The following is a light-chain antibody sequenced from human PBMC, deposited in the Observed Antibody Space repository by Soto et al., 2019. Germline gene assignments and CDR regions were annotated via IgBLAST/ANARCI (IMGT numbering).Light chain of an antibody. Sequence: EIVLTQSPGTLSLSPGERATLSCRASQSVSNNLLAWYQQKPGQAPRLLIYAASSRATGIPDRFSGSGSGTEFTLTIISLQPEDFATYYCQQSYRFPKTFGRGTKVDIK. CDR2: AAS. J-gene: IGKJ1*01. CDR3: QQSYRFPKT. CDR1: QSVSNNL. V-gene: IGKV3-20*01.